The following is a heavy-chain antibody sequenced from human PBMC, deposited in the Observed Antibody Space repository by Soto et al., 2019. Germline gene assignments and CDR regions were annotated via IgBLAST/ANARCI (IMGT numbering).Heavy chain of an antibody. CDR2: IKQDGSEK. D-gene: IGHD3-10*01. Sequence: GGSLRLSCAASGFTFSSYWMSWVRQAPGKGLEWVANIKQDGSEKDYVDSVKGRFTISRDNAKNSLYLQMNSLRAEDTAVYYCARNGYGTGSCYYYYGMDVWGQGTTVTVSS. V-gene: IGHV3-7*01. CDR3: ARNGYGTGSCYYYYGMDV. J-gene: IGHJ6*02. CDR1: GFTFSSYW.